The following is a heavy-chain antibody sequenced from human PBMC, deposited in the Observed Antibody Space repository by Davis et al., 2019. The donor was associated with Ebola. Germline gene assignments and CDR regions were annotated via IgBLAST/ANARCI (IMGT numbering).Heavy chain of an antibody. D-gene: IGHD2-2*01. CDR2: INAGNGNT. Sequence: ASVKVSCKASGYTLTSYAMHWVRQAPGQRLEWMGWINAGNGNTKYSQKFQGGVTITRDTSASTAYMELSSLRSEDTAVYYCASPGTSCYAAYCGMDVWGQGTTVTVSS. J-gene: IGHJ6*02. V-gene: IGHV1-3*01. CDR1: GYTLTSYA. CDR3: ASPGTSCYAAYCGMDV.